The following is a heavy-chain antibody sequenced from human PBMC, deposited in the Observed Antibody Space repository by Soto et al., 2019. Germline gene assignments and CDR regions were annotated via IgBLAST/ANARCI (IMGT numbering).Heavy chain of an antibody. D-gene: IGHD3-10*01. CDR2: LSVTGGTT. J-gene: IGHJ4*02. Sequence: PGGSLRLSCAASGFTFDKFAMTWVRQAPGKGLEWVSTLSVTGGTTYYADSVKGRFTISRDNSKNTLYLQMNSLRAEDAAVYYCAKGTFTPNYGGRETLVTVSS. V-gene: IGHV3-23*01. CDR3: AKGTFTPNY. CDR1: GFTFDKFA.